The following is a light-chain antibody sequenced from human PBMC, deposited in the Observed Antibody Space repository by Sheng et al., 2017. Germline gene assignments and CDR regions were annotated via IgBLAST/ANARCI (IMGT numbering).Light chain of an antibody. CDR3: SSYAGSHYSVL. J-gene: IGLJ3*02. V-gene: IGLV2-8*01. CDR2: EVT. Sequence: QSALTQPPSASGSPGHSVTISCTGTSSNIGNYNYVSWYQQHPGKAPKLIIYEVTKRPSGVPDRFSGSKSDNTASLTVSGLQSEDESDYYCSSYAGSHYSVLFGGGTRLTVL. CDR1: SSNIGNYNY.